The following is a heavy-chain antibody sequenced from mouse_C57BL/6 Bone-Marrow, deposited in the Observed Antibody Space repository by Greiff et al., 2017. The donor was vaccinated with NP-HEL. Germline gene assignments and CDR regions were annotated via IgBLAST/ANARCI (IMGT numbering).Heavy chain of an antibody. J-gene: IGHJ2*01. CDR3: ARQLRSYYFDY. V-gene: IGHV5-6*01. Sequence: EVKLMESGGDLVKPGGSLKLSCAASGFTFSSYGMSWVRQTPDKRLEWVATISSGGSYTYYPDSVKGRFTISRDNAKNTLYLQMSSLKSEDTAMYYGARQLRSYYFDYWGQGTTLTVSS. D-gene: IGHD1-1*01. CDR1: GFTFSSYG. CDR2: ISSGGSYT.